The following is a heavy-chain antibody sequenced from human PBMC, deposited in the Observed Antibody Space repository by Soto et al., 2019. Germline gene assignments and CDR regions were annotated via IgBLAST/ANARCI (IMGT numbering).Heavy chain of an antibody. J-gene: IGHJ4*02. CDR2: RSATGAGT. V-gene: IGHV3-23*01. CDR1: RVTVCIYV. CDR3: AKDRRAEGNYGLCSDF. Sequence: GGPTGIASAACRVTVCIYVVPGVFKAPGQGLEWVAVRSATGAGTYYADSVKGRFTLSRDNSKNTLYLQMTSLRADDTAVYYCAKDRRAEGNYGLCSDFCAQGALVTGSS. D-gene: IGHD1-7*01.